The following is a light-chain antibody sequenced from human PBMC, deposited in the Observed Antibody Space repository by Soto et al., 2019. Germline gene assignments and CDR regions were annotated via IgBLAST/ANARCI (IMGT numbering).Light chain of an antibody. J-gene: IGKJ3*01. CDR2: AAS. CDR3: KQLNSYSCT. CDR1: QGISSY. Sequence: DIQLTQSPSFLSASVGDRVTITCRASQGISSYLAWYQQKPGKAPKLLIYAASTLQSGVPSRFSGSGSGTEFTLTISSLQPEDFATYYCKQLNSYSCTFGPGTKVDSK. V-gene: IGKV1-9*01.